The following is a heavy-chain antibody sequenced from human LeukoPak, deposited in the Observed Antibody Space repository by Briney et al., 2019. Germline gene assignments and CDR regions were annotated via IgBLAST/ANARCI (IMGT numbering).Heavy chain of an antibody. Sequence: ASVRVSCKASVGTFTIYAISWVRQAPGQGGEWMGGIIAIFGTANYAQKFQGRATITADASTSTSYMELSSLRSEDTAVYYCARTPLDCSSTSCYGYDAFDIWGQGTMVTVSS. CDR3: ARTPLDCSSTSCYGYDAFDI. CDR2: IIAIFGTA. CDR1: VGTFTIYA. D-gene: IGHD2-2*01. V-gene: IGHV1-69*01. J-gene: IGHJ3*02.